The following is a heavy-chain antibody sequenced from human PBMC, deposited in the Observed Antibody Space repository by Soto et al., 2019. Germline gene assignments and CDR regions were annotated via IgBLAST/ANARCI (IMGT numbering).Heavy chain of an antibody. CDR2: IFPGDAET. V-gene: IGHV5-51*01. Sequence: GESLKISCQGSGYNFATHWIGWVRHKAGKGLEWMGIIFPGDAETRYSPPFQGHITISADKSISTAYLRWSSLKVSDTGMYYCATPGGFGMDVWGQGTTVTVSS. CDR3: ATPGGFGMDV. D-gene: IGHD5-12*01. CDR1: GYNFATHW. J-gene: IGHJ6*02.